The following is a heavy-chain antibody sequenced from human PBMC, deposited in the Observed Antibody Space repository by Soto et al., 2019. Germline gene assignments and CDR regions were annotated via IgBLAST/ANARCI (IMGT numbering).Heavy chain of an antibody. J-gene: IGHJ4*02. CDR1: GFTFSGYS. D-gene: IGHD5-18*01. CDR2: ISSSSSYI. CDR3: ARSPGYSSFPVHYFDY. Sequence: AGGSLRLSCAASGFTFSGYSMNWVRQAPGKGLEWVSSISSSSSYIYYADSVKGRFTISRDNAKNSLYLQMNSLRAEDTAVYYCARSPGYSSFPVHYFDYWGQGTLVTVSS. V-gene: IGHV3-21*01.